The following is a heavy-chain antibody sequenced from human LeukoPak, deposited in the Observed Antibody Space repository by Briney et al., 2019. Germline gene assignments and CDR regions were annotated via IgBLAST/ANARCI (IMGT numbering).Heavy chain of an antibody. J-gene: IGHJ4*02. Sequence: GGSLRLSCAASGFTFSSYGMHWVRQAAGKGLEWVAVISYDGSNKYYADSVKGRFTISRDNSKNTLYLQMNSLKTEDTAVYYCTTGHDYFDYWGQGTLVTVSS. CDR2: ISYDGSNK. CDR3: TTGHDYFDY. V-gene: IGHV3-30*03. CDR1: GFTFSSYG.